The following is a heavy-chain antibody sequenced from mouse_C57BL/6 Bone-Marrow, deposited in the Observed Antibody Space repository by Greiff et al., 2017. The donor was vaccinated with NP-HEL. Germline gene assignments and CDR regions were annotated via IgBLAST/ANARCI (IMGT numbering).Heavy chain of an antibody. V-gene: IGHV5-15*04. J-gene: IGHJ4*01. CDR3: ARRVGDSYAMDY. CDR1: GFTFSDYG. CDR2: ISNLAYSI. Sequence: DVKLVESGGGLVQPGGSLKLSCAASGFTFSDYGMAWVRQAPRKGPEWVAFISNLAYSIYYADTVTGRFTISRENAKNTLYMEMSSLRSEDTAMYYCARRVGDSYAMDYWGQGTSVTVSS.